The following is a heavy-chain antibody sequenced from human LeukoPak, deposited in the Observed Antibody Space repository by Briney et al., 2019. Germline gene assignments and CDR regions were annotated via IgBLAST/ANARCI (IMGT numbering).Heavy chain of an antibody. CDR3: ASERVHLGYYYDSSGYDAFDI. CDR1: GYSISSGYY. CDR2: IYHSGST. V-gene: IGHV4-38-2*02. J-gene: IGHJ3*02. Sequence: SETLSLTCTVSGYSISSGYYWGWIRQPPGKGLEWIGSIYHSGSTYYNPSLKSRVAISVDTSKNQFSLKLSSVTAADTAVYYCASERVHLGYYYDSSGYDAFDIWGQGTMVTVSS. D-gene: IGHD3-22*01.